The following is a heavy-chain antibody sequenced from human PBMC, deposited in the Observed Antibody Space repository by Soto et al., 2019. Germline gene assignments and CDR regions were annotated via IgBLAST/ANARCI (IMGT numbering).Heavy chain of an antibody. Sequence: GGSLRLSCAASGFTFSSYDMHWVRQATGKGLEWVSAIGTAGDTYYPGSVKGRFTISRENAKNSLYLQMNSLRAEDTAVYYCARGERAYYYDSSGYNWFDPWGQGTLVTVSS. D-gene: IGHD3-22*01. CDR1: GFTFSSYD. J-gene: IGHJ5*02. CDR2: IGTAGDT. CDR3: ARGERAYYYDSSGYNWFDP. V-gene: IGHV3-13*01.